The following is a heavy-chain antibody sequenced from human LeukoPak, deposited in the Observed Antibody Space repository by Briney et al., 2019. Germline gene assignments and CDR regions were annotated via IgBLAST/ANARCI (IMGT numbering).Heavy chain of an antibody. D-gene: IGHD6-13*01. Sequence: GGSLRLSCAASGFTFSTYGMHWVRQAPGKGLEWVAVIWDDGSNEYYIDSVKGRFTISRDNSKNTLYLQMNSLRAEDTAVYYCARDGGSSWFHYFDYWGQGTLVTVSS. V-gene: IGHV3-33*01. J-gene: IGHJ4*02. CDR1: GFTFSTYG. CDR2: IWDDGSNE. CDR3: ARDGGSSWFHYFDY.